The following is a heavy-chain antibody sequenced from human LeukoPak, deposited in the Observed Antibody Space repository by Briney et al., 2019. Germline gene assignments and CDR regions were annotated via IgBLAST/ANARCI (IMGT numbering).Heavy chain of an antibody. Sequence: PGGSLRLSCAASGFTFSDYYMSWIRQAPGKGLEWVSYISSSSSYTNYADSVKGRFTISRDNAKNSLYLQMNSLRAEDTAVYYCARDQTGGSGSYTTNYFDYWGQGTLVTVSS. CDR2: ISSSSSYT. J-gene: IGHJ4*02. CDR3: ARDQTGGSGSYTTNYFDY. V-gene: IGHV3-11*06. D-gene: IGHD3-10*01. CDR1: GFTFSDYY.